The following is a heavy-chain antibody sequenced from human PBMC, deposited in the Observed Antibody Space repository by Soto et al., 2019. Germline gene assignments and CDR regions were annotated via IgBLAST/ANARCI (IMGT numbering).Heavy chain of an antibody. CDR2: ISAYNGNT. V-gene: IGHV1-18*01. CDR3: ARDLAAAGQFDC. D-gene: IGHD6-13*01. J-gene: IGHJ4*02. Sequence: QVQLVQSGAEVKKPGASVKVSCKASGYTFTNYAFSWVRQAPGQGLEWMGGISAYNGNTNYPQKLQGRVTMTTDTSRSTAYMERRSLRSDDTGVYYCARDLAAAGQFDCWRQGTLVTVSS. CDR1: GYTFTNYA.